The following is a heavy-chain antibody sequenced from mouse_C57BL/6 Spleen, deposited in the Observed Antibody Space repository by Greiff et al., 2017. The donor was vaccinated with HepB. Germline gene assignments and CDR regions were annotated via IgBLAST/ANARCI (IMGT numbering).Heavy chain of an antibody. CDR1: GFTFSDYG. CDR3: ARPRDYDYDWFAY. V-gene: IGHV5-17*01. J-gene: IGHJ3*01. D-gene: IGHD2-4*01. CDR2: ISSGSSTI. Sequence: EVHLVESGGGLVKPGGSLKLSCAASGFTFSDYGMHWVRQAPEKGLEWVPYISSGSSTIYYADTVKGRFTISRDNAKNNLFLQMTSLRSEDTAMYYCARPRDYDYDWFAYWGQGTLVTVSA.